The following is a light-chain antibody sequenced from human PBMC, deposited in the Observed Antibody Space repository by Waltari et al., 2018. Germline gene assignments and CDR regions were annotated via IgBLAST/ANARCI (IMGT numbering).Light chain of an antibody. J-gene: IGKJ5*01. CDR2: EAS. Sequence: EIVMTQSLATLSASPGERATLPCRASQSVSSNLAWYQQKPGQTPRLLIYEASTRPTGIPARFSGSGSGTEFTLSISNLQSEDFAVYYCQQYNTWPPITFGQGTRLEIK. V-gene: IGKV3-15*01. CDR3: QQYNTWPPIT. CDR1: QSVSSN.